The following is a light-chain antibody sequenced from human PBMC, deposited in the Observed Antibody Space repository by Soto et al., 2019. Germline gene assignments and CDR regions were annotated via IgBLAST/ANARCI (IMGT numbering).Light chain of an antibody. CDR2: KAS. J-gene: IGKJ1*01. Sequence: DLQMTQSPFTLSASVGDRVTITCRASQSISSWLAWYQQKPGKAPKLLIYKASSLESGVPSRFSGSGSGTEFTLTISSLQPDDFATYYCQQYNSYAWTFGQGTKVEIK. V-gene: IGKV1-5*03. CDR1: QSISSW. CDR3: QQYNSYAWT.